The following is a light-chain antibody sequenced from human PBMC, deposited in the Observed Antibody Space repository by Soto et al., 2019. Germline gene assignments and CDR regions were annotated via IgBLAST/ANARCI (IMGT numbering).Light chain of an antibody. CDR3: QQYDSSPWT. CDR2: GAS. J-gene: IGKJ1*01. CDR1: QSVSNSF. Sequence: EIVLTQSPGTLSLSPGERGTLSCRASQSVSNSFLAWYQQKPGQAPRLLIYGASSRATGIPDRFSGSGSGTDFTLTISRLEPEDFPVYYCQQYDSSPWTFGQGTKVEIK. V-gene: IGKV3-20*01.